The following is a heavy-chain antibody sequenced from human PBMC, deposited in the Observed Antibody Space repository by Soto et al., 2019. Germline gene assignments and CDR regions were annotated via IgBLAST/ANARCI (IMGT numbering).Heavy chain of an antibody. CDR1: GFPFSIYA. D-gene: IGHD1-26*01. Sequence: PGGSLRLSCAASGFPFSIYAMSWVRQSPGEGLEWVSSISVSGGNTYYADSVKGRFTISRDNSKNTLYLQMSSLRAEDTAVYYCAKNREVGHTTADYWGQRTLLTFYS. CDR3: AKNREVGHTTADY. CDR2: ISVSGGNT. V-gene: IGHV3-23*01. J-gene: IGHJ4*02.